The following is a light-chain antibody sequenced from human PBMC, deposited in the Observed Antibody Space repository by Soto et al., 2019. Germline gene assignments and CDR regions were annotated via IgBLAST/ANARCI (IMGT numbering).Light chain of an antibody. Sequence: EIVLTQSPDTLSLSPGERATLSCRASQSFSGHLAWYQQKPGQAPRLLIYDASKRATGIPARFSGSVSGTDFTLTISSLQAGDVAVYYCQQYYSTPLTFGGGTKVDI. V-gene: IGKV3-11*01. CDR2: DAS. J-gene: IGKJ4*01. CDR3: QQYYSTPLT. CDR1: QSFSGH.